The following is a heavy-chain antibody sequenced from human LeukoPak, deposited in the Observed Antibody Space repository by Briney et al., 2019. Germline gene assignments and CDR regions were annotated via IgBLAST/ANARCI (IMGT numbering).Heavy chain of an antibody. CDR2: IADSGST. J-gene: IGHJ4*02. Sequence: SETLSLTCSVFGGSYSGYYWSWIRQPPGKGLEWIGEIADSGSTNYHPSLKSRVTISGDTSKNQFSLRLSSVTAADTAVYYCARGAPARYYYGSGSYYPHDYWGQGTLVTVSS. CDR1: GGSYSGYY. V-gene: IGHV4-34*01. CDR3: ARGAPARYYYGSGSYYPHDY. D-gene: IGHD3-10*01.